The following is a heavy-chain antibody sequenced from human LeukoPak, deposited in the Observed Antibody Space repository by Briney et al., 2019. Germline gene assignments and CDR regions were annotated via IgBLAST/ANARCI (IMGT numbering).Heavy chain of an antibody. CDR3: ATGGSATIYGVVFPGYFQH. D-gene: IGHD3-3*01. CDR2: INPKTGAT. J-gene: IGHJ1*01. CDR1: GYTFTDYY. Sequence: GASVKVSCKASGYTFTDYYLNWVRQAPGPGLEWMGWINPKTGATNFTQRFQGRISLITDTSINTAYMELRGLTSGDTAVYFCATGGSATIYGVVFPGYFQHWGQGTLVSVSS. V-gene: IGHV1-2*02.